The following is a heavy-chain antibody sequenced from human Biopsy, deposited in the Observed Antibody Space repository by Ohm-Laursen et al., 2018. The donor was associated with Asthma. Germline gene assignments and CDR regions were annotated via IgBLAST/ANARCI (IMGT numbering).Heavy chain of an antibody. CDR1: GYTFINYA. CDR2: INAGNGNT. Sequence: GASVKVSCNTSGYTFINYAIHWVRQAPAQRLEWMGWINAGNGNTKYSQKFQGRVTISRDTSASTAYMDLSSLRSEDTAVYYCARTYYDFLTGQVNDAFAMWGQGTMVTVSS. D-gene: IGHD3-9*01. CDR3: ARTYYDFLTGQVNDAFAM. V-gene: IGHV1-3*01. J-gene: IGHJ3*02.